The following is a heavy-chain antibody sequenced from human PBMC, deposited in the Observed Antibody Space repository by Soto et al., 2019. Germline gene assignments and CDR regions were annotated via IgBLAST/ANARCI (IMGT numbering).Heavy chain of an antibody. Sequence: PGGSLRLSCAASGFTFSSYSMNWVRQAPGKGLEWVSSISSSSSYIYYADSVKGRFTISRDNAKNSLYLQMNSLRAEDTAVYYCARFHPGGDCYAYWGQGTLVTAPQ. V-gene: IGHV3-21*01. CDR2: ISSSSSYI. D-gene: IGHD2-21*01. CDR1: GFTFSSYS. CDR3: ARFHPGGDCYAY. J-gene: IGHJ4*02.